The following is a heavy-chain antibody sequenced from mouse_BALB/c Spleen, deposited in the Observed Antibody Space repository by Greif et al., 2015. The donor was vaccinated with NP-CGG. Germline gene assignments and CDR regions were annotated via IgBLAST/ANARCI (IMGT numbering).Heavy chain of an antibody. CDR1: GFNIRDYY. CDR3: NGGLYYANRWYFDV. Sequence: SGAELVWSGASVKLSCTASGFNIRDYYMHWVKQRPEQGLEWIGWIDPENGDTEYAPKFQGKATMTADTSSNTAYLQLSSLTSEDTAVYYCNGGLYYANRWYFDVWGAGTTVTVSS. V-gene: IGHV14-4*02. D-gene: IGHD2-1*01. J-gene: IGHJ1*01. CDR2: IDPENGDT.